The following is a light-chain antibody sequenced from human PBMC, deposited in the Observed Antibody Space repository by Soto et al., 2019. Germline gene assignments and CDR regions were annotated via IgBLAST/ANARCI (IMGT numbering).Light chain of an antibody. CDR2: DAS. Sequence: DIQMTQSPSSLSASVGDRVTITCQASQDISNYLNWYQQKPGKAPRLLIYDASNLKTGVPSRFSGTGSGTDFTFTISVLQPEDIATYYCQQYDKLPYTFGQGTKLEIK. J-gene: IGKJ2*01. CDR1: QDISNY. V-gene: IGKV1-33*01. CDR3: QQYDKLPYT.